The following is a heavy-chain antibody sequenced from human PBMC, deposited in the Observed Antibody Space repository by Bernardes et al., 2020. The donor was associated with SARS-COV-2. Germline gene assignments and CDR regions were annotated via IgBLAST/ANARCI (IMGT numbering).Heavy chain of an antibody. CDR3: EVNYYYGMDV. D-gene: IGHD3-10*01. J-gene: IGHJ6*02. CDR2: INSDGSNT. V-gene: IGHV3-74*01. CDR1: GFTFSSYW. Sequence: GGSLRLSCAASGFTFSSYWMHWVRQAPGKGLVWVSRINSDGSNTRYADSVMGRFTISRDNAKNTLFLQMNSLRVEDTATYYCEVNYYYGMDVWGQGTTVTVSS.